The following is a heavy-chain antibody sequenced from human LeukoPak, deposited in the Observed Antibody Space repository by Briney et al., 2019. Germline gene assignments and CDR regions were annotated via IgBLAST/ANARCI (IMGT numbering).Heavy chain of an antibody. V-gene: IGHV4-39*01. CDR1: GGSISSSSYY. Sequence: PSETLSLTCTVSGGSISSSSYYWGWIRQPPGKGLEWIGSIYYSGSTYYNPSLKSRVTISVDTSKNQFSLKLSSVTAADTAVYYCARHGVYTIPFDPWGQGTLVTVSS. CDR3: ARHGVYTIPFDP. D-gene: IGHD3-3*01. CDR2: IYYSGST. J-gene: IGHJ5*02.